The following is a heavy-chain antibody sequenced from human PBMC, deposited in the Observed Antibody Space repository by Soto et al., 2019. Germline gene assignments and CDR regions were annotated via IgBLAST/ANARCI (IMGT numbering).Heavy chain of an antibody. CDR3: ARRSGRGMDV. J-gene: IGHJ6*02. Sequence: QVQLVESGGGVVQPGRSLRLSCTASGFMFSYYGMYWVRQAPGKGLVWVAVIWDDGSDKYYADSVKGRFTISRDNSKSTLYLQMSSLRAADTAVYYCARRSGRGMDVWGQGTTVTVSS. V-gene: IGHV3-33*01. CDR2: IWDDGSDK. D-gene: IGHD2-8*02. CDR1: GFMFSYYG.